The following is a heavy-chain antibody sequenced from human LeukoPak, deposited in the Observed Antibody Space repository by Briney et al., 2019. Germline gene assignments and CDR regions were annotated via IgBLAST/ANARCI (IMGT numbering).Heavy chain of an antibody. J-gene: IGHJ2*01. CDR1: GGSFSSSY. V-gene: IGHV4-59*08. CDR3: ASRSHWRWYFYL. Sequence: PSETLSLTCTVSGGSFSSSYWSWIRQPRGRGLEWIGYIFYSGSTNYNPSLKSRVTMSVDTSKNQFSLNLSSMTAADTAVYYCASRSHWRWYFYLWGRGTLVTVSS. CDR2: IFYSGST.